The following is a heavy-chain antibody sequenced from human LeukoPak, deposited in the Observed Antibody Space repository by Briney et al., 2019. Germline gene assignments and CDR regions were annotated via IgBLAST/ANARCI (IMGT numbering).Heavy chain of an antibody. D-gene: IGHD2-21*02. V-gene: IGHV4-34*01. Sequence: PSETLSLTCAVYGGSFSGYYWSWIRQPPGKGLEWIGYIYHSGSTYYNPSLKSRVTISVDTSKNQFSLKLSSVTAADTAVYYCARVPNPLAYCGGDCYSGYYYGMDVWGQGTTVTVSS. J-gene: IGHJ6*02. CDR1: GGSFSGYY. CDR3: ARVPNPLAYCGGDCYSGYYYGMDV. CDR2: IYHSGST.